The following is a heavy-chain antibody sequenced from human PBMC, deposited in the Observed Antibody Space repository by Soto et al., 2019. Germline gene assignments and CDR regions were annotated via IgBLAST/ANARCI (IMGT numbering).Heavy chain of an antibody. V-gene: IGHV1-69*04. D-gene: IGHD3-10*01. J-gene: IGHJ4*02. CDR1: GGTFSSYT. Sequence: GASVKVSCKASGGTFSSYTISWVRQAPGQGLEWMGRIIPILGIANYAQKFQGRVTITADKSTSTAYMELSSLRSEDTAVYYCARDQAYGSGSYPFDYWGQGTLVTVSS. CDR2: IIPILGIA. CDR3: ARDQAYGSGSYPFDY.